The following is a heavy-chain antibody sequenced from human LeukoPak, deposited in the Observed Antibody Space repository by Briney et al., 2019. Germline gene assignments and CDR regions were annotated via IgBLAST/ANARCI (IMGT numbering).Heavy chain of an antibody. Sequence: GGSLRLSCTASGFTFSSYAMSWVRQAPGKGLEWVSAISGSGGSTYYADSVKGRFTISRDNSKNTLYLQMNSLRAEDTAVYYCAKDHELGVTGHYFDYWGQGTLVTVSS. CDR3: AKDHELGVTGHYFDY. V-gene: IGHV3-23*01. D-gene: IGHD3-16*01. CDR1: GFTFSSYA. CDR2: ISGSGGST. J-gene: IGHJ4*02.